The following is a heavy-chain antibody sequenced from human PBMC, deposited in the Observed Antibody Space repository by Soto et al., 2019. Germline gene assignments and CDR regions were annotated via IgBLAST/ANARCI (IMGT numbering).Heavy chain of an antibody. D-gene: IGHD1-26*01. V-gene: IGHV1-18*01. CDR2: ISAYNGNT. CDR1: GYTFTSYG. Sequence: QVQLVQSGAEVKKPGASVKVSCKASGYTFTSYGISWVRQAPGQGLEWMGWISAYNGNTKYAQKLHGRVTMTTDTSTSKAYMELRSLRSDDTAVYSCARDLGGSYYAPVDYWGQGTLVTVSS. CDR3: ARDLGGSYYAPVDY. J-gene: IGHJ4*02.